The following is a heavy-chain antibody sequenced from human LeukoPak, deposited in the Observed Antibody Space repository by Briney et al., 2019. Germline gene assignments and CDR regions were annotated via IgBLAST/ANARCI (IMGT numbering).Heavy chain of an antibody. Sequence: GESLKISCKDSGDDFTSHWIGWVRQMPGKGLEWMGIIYPGDSDTRYRPSFQGQVPFSADKSISTAFLKWSGLKATTSAMYYCARHDSSGFPNYWGQGTLVTVSS. D-gene: IGHD3-22*01. CDR1: GDDFTSHW. CDR3: ARHDSSGFPNY. CDR2: IYPGDSDT. V-gene: IGHV5-51*01. J-gene: IGHJ4*02.